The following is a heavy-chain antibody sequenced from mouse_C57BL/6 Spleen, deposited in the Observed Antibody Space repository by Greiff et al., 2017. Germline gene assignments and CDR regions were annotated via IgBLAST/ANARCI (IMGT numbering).Heavy chain of an antibody. CDR1: GFTFSSYT. CDR3: ARQRGSPFMDY. Sequence: EVKLVESGGGLVKPGGSLKLSCAASGFTFSSYTMSWVRQTPGKRLEWVATISGGGGNTYYPDSVKGRFTISRDNAKNTLYLQMSSLRSEDTALYYCARQRGSPFMDYWGQGTSVTVSS. CDR2: ISGGGGNT. V-gene: IGHV5-9*01. J-gene: IGHJ4*01.